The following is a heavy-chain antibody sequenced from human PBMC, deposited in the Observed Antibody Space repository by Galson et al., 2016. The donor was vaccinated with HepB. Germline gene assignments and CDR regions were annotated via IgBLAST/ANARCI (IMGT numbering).Heavy chain of an antibody. V-gene: IGHV3-33*01. D-gene: IGHD2-15*01. J-gene: IGHJ4*02. Sequence: SLRLSCAASGFTFSSYGMHWVRQAPGKGPEWVAVIWDDGSNKFYADSVKGRFTISRDNSKYTLYLQMDSLRGEDTAVYYCARARCSGGSCYSWGRRKYYFDYWGQGVLVTVSS. CDR3: ARARCSGGSCYSWGRRKYYFDY. CDR2: IWDDGSNK. CDR1: GFTFSSYG.